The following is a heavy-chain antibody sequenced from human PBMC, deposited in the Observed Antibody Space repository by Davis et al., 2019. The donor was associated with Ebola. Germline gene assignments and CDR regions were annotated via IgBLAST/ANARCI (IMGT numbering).Heavy chain of an antibody. CDR2: ISSSGSTI. D-gene: IGHD5-12*01. CDR1: GFTLGSYW. V-gene: IGHV3-48*04. Sequence: GGPLRPSCALPGFTLGSYWMSWVRQAPGKGLQWVSYISSSGSTIYYADSLKGRFTISRDNAKSSLFLHMNSLRAEDTAVFYCASGDGRGSSYDMDVWGQGTTVTVSS. J-gene: IGHJ6*02. CDR3: ASGDGRGSSYDMDV.